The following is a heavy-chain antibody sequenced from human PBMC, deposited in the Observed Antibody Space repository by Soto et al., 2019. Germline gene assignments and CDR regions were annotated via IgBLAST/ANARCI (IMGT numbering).Heavy chain of an antibody. CDR2: IYYSGST. V-gene: IGHV4-59*01. D-gene: IGHD3-3*01. J-gene: IGHJ4*02. Sequence: PSETLSLTCTVSGGSISSYYWSWIRQPPGKGLEWIGYIYYSGSTNYNPSLKSRVTILVDTSKDQFSLKLSSVTAADTAVYYCARGRYYYFFDYWGQGALVTVS. CDR1: GGSISSYY. CDR3: ARGRYYYFFDY.